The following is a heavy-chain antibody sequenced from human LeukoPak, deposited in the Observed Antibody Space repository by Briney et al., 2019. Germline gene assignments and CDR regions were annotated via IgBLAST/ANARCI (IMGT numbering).Heavy chain of an antibody. CDR1: GFTFSSYA. Sequence: AGGSLRLSCAASGFTFSSYAMHWVRQAPGKGLEWVAVISYDGSNKYYADSVKGRFTISRDNSKNTLYLQMNSLRAEDTAVYYCARVGIPGGYYYDSSGYWLDYWGQGTLVTVSS. CDR2: ISYDGSNK. V-gene: IGHV3-30-3*01. J-gene: IGHJ4*02. CDR3: ARVGIPGGYYYDSSGYWLDY. D-gene: IGHD3-22*01.